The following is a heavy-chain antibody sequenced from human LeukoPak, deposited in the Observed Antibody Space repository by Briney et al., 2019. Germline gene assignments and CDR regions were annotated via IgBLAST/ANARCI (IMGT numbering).Heavy chain of an antibody. Sequence: SETLSLTCAVYGGSFSGYYWSWIRQPPGKGLEWIGEINHSGSTNYNPSLKSRVNISVDTSKNQFSLKLSSVTAADTAVYYCARRGPRGYSYGYGFFDYWGQGTLVTVSS. V-gene: IGHV4-34*01. D-gene: IGHD5-18*01. CDR3: ARRGPRGYSYGYGFFDY. CDR1: GGSFSGYY. CDR2: INHSGST. J-gene: IGHJ4*02.